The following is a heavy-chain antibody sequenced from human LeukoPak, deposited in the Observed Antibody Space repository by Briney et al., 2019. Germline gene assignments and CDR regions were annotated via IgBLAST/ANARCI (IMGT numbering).Heavy chain of an antibody. CDR3: AKGGAVASKSITMVRGTRRYYYYMDV. D-gene: IGHD3-10*01. CDR1: GLTFSSYG. J-gene: IGHJ6*03. Sequence: PGGSLRLSCAASGLTFSSYGMSWVRQAPGKGLEWVSGISGGGGSTYYADSVKGRFTISRDNSKNTLYLQMNSLRAEDTAVYYCAKGGAVASKSITMVRGTRRYYYYMDVWGKGTTVTISS. CDR2: ISGGGGST. V-gene: IGHV3-23*01.